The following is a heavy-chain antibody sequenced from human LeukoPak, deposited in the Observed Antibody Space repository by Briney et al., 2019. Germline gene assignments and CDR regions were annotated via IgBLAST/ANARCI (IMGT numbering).Heavy chain of an antibody. CDR2: SYYSGST. J-gene: IGHJ4*02. CDR3: ARDVRIVSRYFDY. CDR1: VGSISSYY. D-gene: IGHD3-22*01. Sequence: SETLSLTCTVSVGSISSYYWSWIRQPPGKGLEWIGYSYYSGSTNYNPSLKSRVTISVDTSKNQFSLRLSSVTAADTAVYYCARDVRIVSRYFDYWGQGSLVTVSS. V-gene: IGHV4-59*01.